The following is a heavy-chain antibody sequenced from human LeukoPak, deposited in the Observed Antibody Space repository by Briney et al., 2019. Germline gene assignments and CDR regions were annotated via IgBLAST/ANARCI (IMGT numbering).Heavy chain of an antibody. Sequence: GRSLRLSCAASGFTFSTYGMHRVRQAPGKGLEWVAIIWYDGSDKYYVDSVKGRFTISRDNSKNTLYLQMNSLRAEDTAVYYCAKEVLLNYYYMDVWGKGTTVTVSS. J-gene: IGHJ6*03. CDR3: AKEVLLNYYYMDV. CDR1: GFTFSTYG. CDR2: IWYDGSDK. V-gene: IGHV3-33*06.